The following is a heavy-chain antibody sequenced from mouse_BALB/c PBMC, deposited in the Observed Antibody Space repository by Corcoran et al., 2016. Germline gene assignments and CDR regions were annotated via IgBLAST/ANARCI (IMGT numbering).Heavy chain of an antibody. J-gene: IGHJ4*01. CDR2: INTYTGEP. CDR3: AREPYARDY. Sequence: QIQLVQSGPELKKPGETVKISCKASGYTFTHTGMNWVKQAPGKGLKWMGWINTYTGEPTYADDFKGRFAFSLETSASTAYLQINNLKNEDTATYFCAREPYARDYWGQGTSVTVSS. CDR1: GYTFTHTG. V-gene: IGHV9-3-1*01.